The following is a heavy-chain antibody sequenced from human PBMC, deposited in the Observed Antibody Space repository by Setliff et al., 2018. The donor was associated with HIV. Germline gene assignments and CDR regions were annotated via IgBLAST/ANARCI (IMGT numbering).Heavy chain of an antibody. J-gene: IGHJ6*03. CDR3: TSEAWTSYRSSSGYYYYYMDV. D-gene: IGHD6-6*01. CDR1: GGSIGGFY. V-gene: IGHV4-59*01. CDR2: IYYSGTT. Sequence: SETLSLTCTVSGGSIGGFYWNWIRQSAGKGLQWIGYIYYSGTTKYNPSLKSRVTISVDTSKNQFSLKLSSVTAADTAVYYCTSEAWTSYRSSSGYYYYYMDVWGKGTTVTVSS.